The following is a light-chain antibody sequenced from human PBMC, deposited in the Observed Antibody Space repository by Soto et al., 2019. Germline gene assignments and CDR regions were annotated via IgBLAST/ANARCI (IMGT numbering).Light chain of an antibody. CDR2: EVS. J-gene: IGLJ1*01. CDR1: SSDVGGYKY. CDR3: SSYGGSNNYV. Sequence: LTQPPSASGSPGQSVTISCTGTSSDVGGYKYVSWYQQHPGKAPKLMIYEVSKRPSGVPDRFSGSKSGNTASLTVSGLQAEDEADYYCSSYGGSNNYVFGTGTKVTVL. V-gene: IGLV2-8*01.